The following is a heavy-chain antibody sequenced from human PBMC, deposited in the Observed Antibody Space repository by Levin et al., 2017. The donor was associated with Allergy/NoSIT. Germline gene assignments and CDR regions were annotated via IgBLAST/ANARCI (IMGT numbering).Heavy chain of an antibody. D-gene: IGHD3-3*01. CDR2: VSQDGNEK. CDR3: ARAITVSGAVAYMDV. Sequence: GGSLRLSCAPSGFSFTNYWMRWIRQAPGKGLEWVASVSQDGNEKYYVDSVKGRFTISRDNAKNSLYLQMNSLRAEDTAGYYCARAITVSGAVAYMDVWGKGTTVTVSS. CDR1: GFSFTNYW. J-gene: IGHJ6*03. V-gene: IGHV3-7*03.